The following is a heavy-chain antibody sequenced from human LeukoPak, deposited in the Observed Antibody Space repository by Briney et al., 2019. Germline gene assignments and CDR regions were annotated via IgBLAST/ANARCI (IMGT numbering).Heavy chain of an antibody. CDR1: GYTFTNYG. J-gene: IGHJ3*02. V-gene: IGHV1-18*01. CDR3: ARERYCSGGSCYSGALDT. D-gene: IGHD2-15*01. Sequence: ASVKVSCKASGYTFTNYGISWVRQAPRQGLEWMGWISAHNGNTDYAQKFQGRVTMTTDTSTSTAYMELRSLRSDDRAVYYCARERYCSGGSCYSGALDTWGQGTMVTVSS. CDR2: ISAHNGNT.